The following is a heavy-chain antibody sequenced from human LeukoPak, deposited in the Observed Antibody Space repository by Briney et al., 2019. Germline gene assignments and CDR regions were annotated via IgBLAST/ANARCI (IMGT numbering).Heavy chain of an antibody. D-gene: IGHD3-10*01. CDR3: ARGRYYGSGSYRD. J-gene: IGHJ4*02. Sequence: SETLSLTCAVYGGSFSGYYWSWIRQPPGKGLEWIGEINHSGSTNYNPSLKSRVTMSVDTSKNQFSLKLSSVTAADTAVYYCARGRYYGSGSYRDWGQGTLVTVSS. CDR1: GGSFSGYY. CDR2: INHSGST. V-gene: IGHV4-34*01.